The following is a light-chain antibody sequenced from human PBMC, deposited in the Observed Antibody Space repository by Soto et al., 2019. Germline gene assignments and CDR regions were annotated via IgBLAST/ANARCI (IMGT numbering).Light chain of an antibody. V-gene: IGKV1-5*03. CDR1: QSLNMW. CDR2: KTS. J-gene: IGKJ1*01. Sequence: DIHMTQSPSTLSASVGDRVTITCRASQSLNMWLAWYQQKPGKATNLLIYKTSSLESGVPSRFSGSGSGTEFTLTISSLQPDDFATYYCQHWTDYSWTFGQGTKVEVK. CDR3: QHWTDYSWT.